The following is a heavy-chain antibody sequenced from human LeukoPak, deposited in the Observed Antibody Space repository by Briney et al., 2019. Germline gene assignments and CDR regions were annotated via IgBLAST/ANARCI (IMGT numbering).Heavy chain of an antibody. V-gene: IGHV4-59*12. Sequence: SETLSLTCTVSGGSISSYYWSWIRQPPGKGLEWIGYIYYSGSTNYNPSLKSRVTISVDTSKNQFSLKLSSVTAADTAVYYRAREGRGELHAAVDYWGQGTLVTVSS. CDR3: AREGRGELHAAVDY. CDR2: IYYSGST. D-gene: IGHD1-7*01. CDR1: GGSISSYY. J-gene: IGHJ4*02.